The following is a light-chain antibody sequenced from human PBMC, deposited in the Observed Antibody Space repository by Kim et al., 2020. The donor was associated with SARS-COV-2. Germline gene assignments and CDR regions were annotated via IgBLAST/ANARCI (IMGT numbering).Light chain of an antibody. V-gene: IGLV1-51*01. CDR2: DNN. Sequence: GQKVTISCSGSSSNLGTNYVSWYQQLPGTGPKVLIYDNNKRPSGIPDRFSGSKSGTAGTLDITGLQTGDEADYYCGTWDSSLSVWLFGGGTQLTVL. CDR1: SSNLGTNY. CDR3: GTWDSSLSVWL. J-gene: IGLJ3*02.